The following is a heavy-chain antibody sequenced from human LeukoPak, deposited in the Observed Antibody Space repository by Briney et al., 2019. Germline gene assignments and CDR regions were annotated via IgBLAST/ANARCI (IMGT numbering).Heavy chain of an antibody. J-gene: IGHJ3*02. CDR2: MNPNSCNT. V-gene: IGHV1-8*01. CDR3: ARSPYSSSLHDAFDI. D-gene: IGHD6-6*01. Sequence: SVRLSHKVSGYTFTRYDIYWVRQATGQGLEWMGWMNPNSCNTGYAQKFRGRVTMTRNTSISTAYMELSSLRSEDTAVYYCARSPYSSSLHDAFDIWGQGTMVTVSS. CDR1: GYTFTRYD.